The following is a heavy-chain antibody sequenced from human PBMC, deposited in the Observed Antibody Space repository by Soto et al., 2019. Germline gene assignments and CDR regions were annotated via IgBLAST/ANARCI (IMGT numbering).Heavy chain of an antibody. J-gene: IGHJ3*02. CDR3: ARHNKGFDGGKPGPGAFDI. V-gene: IGHV5-51*01. D-gene: IGHD2-15*01. CDR1: GYSFTSYW. Sequence: GESLKISCKGSGYSFTSYWIGWVRQMPGKGLEWMGIIYPGDSDTRYSPSFQGQVTIPADKSISTAYLQWSSLKASDTAMYYCARHNKGFDGGKPGPGAFDIWGQGTMVTVSS. CDR2: IYPGDSDT.